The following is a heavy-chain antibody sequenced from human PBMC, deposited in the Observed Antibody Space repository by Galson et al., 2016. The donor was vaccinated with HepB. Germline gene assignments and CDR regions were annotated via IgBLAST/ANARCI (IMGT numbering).Heavy chain of an antibody. CDR2: IIPILGIA. CDR3: ARLSGSYQGALDY. V-gene: IGHV1-69*02. D-gene: IGHD1-26*01. CDR1: GGTFSSYT. J-gene: IGHJ4*02. Sequence: QSGAEVKKPGASVKVSCKASGGTFSSYTISWVRQAPGQGLEWMGRIIPILGIADYAQKFQGRVTITADKSTSTAYMELSSLRSEDTAVYYCARLSGSYQGALDYWGQGTLVTVSS.